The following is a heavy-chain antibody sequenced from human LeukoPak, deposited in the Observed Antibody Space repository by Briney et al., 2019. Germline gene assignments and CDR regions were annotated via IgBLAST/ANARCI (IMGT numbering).Heavy chain of an antibody. J-gene: IGHJ4*02. CDR1: GFAFGRYS. V-gene: IGHV3-21*01. Sequence: GGSLRLSCVASGFAFGRYSMNWVRQAPGKGLEWVSSISHSGYDIYYADAVMGRFTISRDNAKNSLSLQMNNLRVEDTAVYCCANHFACGSTTCPSFDDWGQGTLVTVSS. CDR3: ANHFACGSTTCPSFDD. D-gene: IGHD2-2*01. CDR2: ISHSGYDI.